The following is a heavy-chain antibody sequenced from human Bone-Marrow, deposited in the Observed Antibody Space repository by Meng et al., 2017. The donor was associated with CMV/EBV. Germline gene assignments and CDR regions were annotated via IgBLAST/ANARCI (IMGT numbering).Heavy chain of an antibody. CDR1: GGSISSSSYY. V-gene: IGHV4-39*02. J-gene: IGHJ4*02. D-gene: IGHD3-10*01. CDR3: ARERGSGSFPDY. Sequence: SETLSLTCTVSGGSISSSSYYWGWIRQPPGKGLEWIGSIYYSGSTYYNPSLKSRVTISVDTSKNQFSLMLSSVTAADTAVYYCARERGSGSFPDYWGQGTLVTVSS. CDR2: IYYSGST.